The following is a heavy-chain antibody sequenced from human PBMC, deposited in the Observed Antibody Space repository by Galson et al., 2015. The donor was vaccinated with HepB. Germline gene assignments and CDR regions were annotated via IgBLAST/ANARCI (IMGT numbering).Heavy chain of an antibody. CDR3: ARGAFASEAPRASGWFDS. CDR2: IYRDGDT. J-gene: IGHJ5*01. CDR1: GLTVSGNE. V-gene: IGHV3-53*01. D-gene: IGHD3-3*02. Sequence: SLRLSCAPSGLTVSGNEMSWVRQAPGKGLEWVSVIYRDGDTDYADSVKGRFTISRDNSGNTLYLQLNSLRTEDTAVYYCARGAFASEAPRASGWFDSWGQGTLVTVSS.